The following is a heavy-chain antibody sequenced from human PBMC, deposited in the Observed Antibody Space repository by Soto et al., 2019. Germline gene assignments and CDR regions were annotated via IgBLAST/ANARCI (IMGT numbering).Heavy chain of an antibody. CDR3: ARDVLPAGLDY. Sequence: QVQLVQSGAEVKKPGASVKVSCKASGYTFTSYGISWVRQAPGQGLEWMGWISAYNGNTNYAQKLQGRVTLTTDTSTRTANMELRSLRSDDTAVYYFARDVLPAGLDYWGQGTLITVSS. CDR2: ISAYNGNT. J-gene: IGHJ4*02. CDR1: GYTFTSYG. D-gene: IGHD2-15*01. V-gene: IGHV1-18*01.